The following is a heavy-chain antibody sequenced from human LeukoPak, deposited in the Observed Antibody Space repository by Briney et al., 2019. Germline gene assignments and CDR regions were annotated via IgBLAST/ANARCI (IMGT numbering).Heavy chain of an antibody. CDR2: IYYSGST. CDR1: GGSISSYY. V-gene: IGHV4-59*01. D-gene: IGHD3-22*01. CDR3: ATSLTMIVVHDAFDI. J-gene: IGHJ3*02. Sequence: PSETLSLTCTVSGGSISSYYWSWIRLPPGKGLEWIGYIYYSGSTNYNPSLKSRVTISVDTSRNQFSLRLSSVTAADTALYYCATSLTMIVVHDAFDIWGQGTMVTVSS.